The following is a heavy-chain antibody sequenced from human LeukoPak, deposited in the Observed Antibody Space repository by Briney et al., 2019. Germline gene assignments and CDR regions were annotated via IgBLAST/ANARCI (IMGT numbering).Heavy chain of an antibody. CDR2: INHSGST. D-gene: IGHD3-22*01. CDR1: GGSFSGYY. CDR3: ARHIRGYYDSSGYYYARGWETLYYYYYMDV. J-gene: IGHJ6*03. Sequence: SETLSLTCAVYGGSFSGYYWSWIRPPPGKGLEWSGEINHSGSTNYNPSLKSRVTISVDTSKNQFSLKLSSVTAADTAVYYCARHIRGYYDSSGYYYARGWETLYYYYYMDVWGKGTTVTVSS. V-gene: IGHV4-34*01.